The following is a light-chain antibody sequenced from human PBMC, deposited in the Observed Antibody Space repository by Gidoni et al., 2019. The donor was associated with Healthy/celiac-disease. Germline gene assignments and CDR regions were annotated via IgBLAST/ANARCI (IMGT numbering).Light chain of an antibody. CDR1: KLGDKY. CDR3: QAWDSSHVV. V-gene: IGLV3-1*01. Sequence: SYELTQPPSVSVSPVQTASITCSGDKLGDKYACWYQQKPGQSPVLVIYQDSKRPSGLPERFSGSNSGNTATLTISGTQAMDEADYYCQAWDSSHVVFGGGTKLTVL. J-gene: IGLJ2*01. CDR2: QDS.